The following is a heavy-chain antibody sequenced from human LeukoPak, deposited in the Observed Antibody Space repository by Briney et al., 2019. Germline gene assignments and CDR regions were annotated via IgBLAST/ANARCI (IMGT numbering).Heavy chain of an antibody. CDR3: AKVGIHWLWYFDY. D-gene: IGHD7-27*01. V-gene: IGHV3-30*02. Sequence: PGGSLRLSCAAPGFTFSSYGMHWVRQAPGKGLEWVAFIRYDGSNKYYADSVKGRFTISRDNSKNTLYLQMNSLRAEDTAAYYWAKVGIHWLWYFDYWGQGTLVTVSP. CDR2: IRYDGSNK. J-gene: IGHJ4*02. CDR1: GFTFSSYG.